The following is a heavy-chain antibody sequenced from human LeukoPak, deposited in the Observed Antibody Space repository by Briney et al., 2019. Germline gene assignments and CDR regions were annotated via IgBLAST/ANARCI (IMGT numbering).Heavy chain of an antibody. CDR2: IIPIFGTA. CDR3: AREITGTLDAFDI. J-gene: IGHJ3*02. V-gene: IGHV1-69*13. D-gene: IGHD1-20*01. CDR1: GGTFSSYA. Sequence: GASVKVSCKASGGTFSSYAISWVRQPPGQGLEWMGGIIPIFGTANYAQTFQGRVTITADESTSTAYMEQSSLRSEDTAVYYCAREITGTLDAFDIWGQGTMVTVSS.